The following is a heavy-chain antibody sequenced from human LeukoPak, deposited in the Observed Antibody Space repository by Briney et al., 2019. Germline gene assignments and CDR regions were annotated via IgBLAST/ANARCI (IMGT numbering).Heavy chain of an antibody. D-gene: IGHD2-15*01. J-gene: IGHJ3*02. CDR2: IKSKTDGGTT. Sequence: GGSLRLSCAASGFTFSNAWMSWVRQAPGKGLDWVGRIKSKTDGGTTDYAAPVKGRFTISRNDSKNTLYLQMNSLKTEDTAVYYCTTDLFADMAFDIWGQGTMVTVSS. V-gene: IGHV3-15*01. CDR3: TTDLFADMAFDI. CDR1: GFTFSNAW.